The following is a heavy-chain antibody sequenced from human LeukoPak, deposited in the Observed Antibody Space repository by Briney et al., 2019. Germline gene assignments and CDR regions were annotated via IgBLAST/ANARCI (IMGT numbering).Heavy chain of an antibody. Sequence: GASVKVSCKASGYTFTGYYMHWVRQAPGQGLEWMGWINPKSGGTVYAQKFQGRVTMTRDTSISTAYMELSRLRSDDTAVYYCARVDLYGDLGYWGQGTLVTVSS. CDR1: GYTFTGYY. V-gene: IGHV1-2*02. J-gene: IGHJ4*02. D-gene: IGHD4-17*01. CDR2: INPKSGGT. CDR3: ARVDLYGDLGY.